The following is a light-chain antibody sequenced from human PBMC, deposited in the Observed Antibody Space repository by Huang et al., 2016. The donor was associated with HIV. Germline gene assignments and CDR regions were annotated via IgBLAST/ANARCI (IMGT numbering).Light chain of an antibody. V-gene: IGKV3D-15*01. J-gene: IGKJ2*01. CDR3: QHYNDWPRT. CDR1: QSCSGN. CDR2: ATP. Sequence: EIVMTQSPATLSVSPGETVALTLRASQSCSGNLAWYQHTPGQTPRLLIYATPIRAAGVPGRFMGGGSCSEFTLTISSLLSEDSAVYYCQHYNDWPRTFGQGTKLEIK.